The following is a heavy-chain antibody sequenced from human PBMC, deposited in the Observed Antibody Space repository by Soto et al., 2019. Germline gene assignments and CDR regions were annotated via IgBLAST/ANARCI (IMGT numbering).Heavy chain of an antibody. V-gene: IGHV1-18*01. D-gene: IGHD6-6*01. J-gene: IGHJ6*02. CDR2: ISAYNGNT. CDR1: GYPFTSYG. CDR3: ARDKVRDEKLGYYYYYGMDV. Sequence: XSVKLSCKASGYPFTSYGSIWVRQAPGQGLEWMGWISAYNGNTNYAQKLQGRVTMTTDTSTSTAYMELRSLRSDDTAVYYCARDKVRDEKLGYYYYYGMDVWGQGTTVTVSS.